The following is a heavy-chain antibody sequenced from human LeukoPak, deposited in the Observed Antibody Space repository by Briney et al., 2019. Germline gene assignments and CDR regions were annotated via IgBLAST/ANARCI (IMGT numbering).Heavy chain of an antibody. D-gene: IGHD1-26*01. J-gene: IGHJ4*02. V-gene: IGHV4-59*12. CDR1: GGSINTYY. CDR2: FYNSGST. Sequence: SETLSLTCSVSGGSINTYYWSWIRQPPGKRLEWIAYFYNSGSTNYNPSLKSRVTISVDTSKNQFSLKLSSVTAADTAVYYCASLRERSYYARGFDYWGQGTLVTVSS. CDR3: ASLRERSYYARGFDY.